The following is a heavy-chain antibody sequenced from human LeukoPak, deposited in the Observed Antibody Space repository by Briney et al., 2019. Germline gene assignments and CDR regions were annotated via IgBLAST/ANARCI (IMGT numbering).Heavy chain of an antibody. V-gene: IGHV3-23*01. D-gene: IGHD2-2*02. J-gene: IGHJ6*03. CDR1: GFTFSSYA. Sequence: GGSLRLSCAASGFTFSSYAMSWVRQAPGKGLEWVSAISGSGGSTYYADSVKGRFTISRDNSKNTLYLQMNSLRAEDTAVYYCAKSPDIVVVPAAILGYYYYMDVWGKGTTVTVSS. CDR3: AKSPDIVVVPAAILGYYYYMDV. CDR2: ISGSGGST.